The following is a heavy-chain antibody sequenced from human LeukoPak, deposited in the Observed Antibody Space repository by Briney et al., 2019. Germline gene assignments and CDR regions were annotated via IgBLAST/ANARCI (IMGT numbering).Heavy chain of an antibody. CDR2: MNPNSGNT. V-gene: IGHV1-8*01. D-gene: IGHD5-24*01. J-gene: IGHJ4*02. Sequence: GASVKVSCKASGYTFTSYDINWVRQATGQGLEWMGWMNPNSGNTGYAQKFQGRVTMTRNTSISTAYMELSSLRSEDTAVYYCARDLATVEMATGYWGQGTLVTVSS. CDR1: GYTFTSYD. CDR3: ARDLATVEMATGY.